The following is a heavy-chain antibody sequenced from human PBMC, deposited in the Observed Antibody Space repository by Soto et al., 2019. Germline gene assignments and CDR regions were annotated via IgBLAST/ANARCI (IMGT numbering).Heavy chain of an antibody. J-gene: IGHJ3*02. Sequence: GGSLRLSCAASGFTFSSYAMSWVRQAPGKGLEWVSAISDSGGSTYYADSVRGRFTISRDNSKNTLYLQMNSLRAEDTAVYYCAKVKYPYYYDSSAPRDAFDIWGQGTMVTVSS. CDR1: GFTFSSYA. CDR2: ISDSGGST. D-gene: IGHD3-22*01. V-gene: IGHV3-23*01. CDR3: AKVKYPYYYDSSAPRDAFDI.